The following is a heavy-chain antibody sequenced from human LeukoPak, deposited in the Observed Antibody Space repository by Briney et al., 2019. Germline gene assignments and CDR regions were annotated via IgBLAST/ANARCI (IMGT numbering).Heavy chain of an antibody. Sequence: GGSLRLSCAASGFTFSSYAIHWVRQAPGKGLEWVAVISYDGSNIYYGDSVKGRFTISRDNSKNTLYLQMSSLRPEDTAVYYCARLITIAAAGTGGAFDIWGQGTMVTVSS. CDR2: ISYDGSNI. V-gene: IGHV3-30-3*01. J-gene: IGHJ3*02. CDR3: ARLITIAAAGTGGAFDI. D-gene: IGHD6-13*01. CDR1: GFTFSSYA.